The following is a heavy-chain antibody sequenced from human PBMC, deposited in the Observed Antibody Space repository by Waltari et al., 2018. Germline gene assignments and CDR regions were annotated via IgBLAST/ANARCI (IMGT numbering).Heavy chain of an antibody. J-gene: IGHJ4*02. CDR1: GGTFSSYA. V-gene: IGHV1-69*05. CDR3: ASFGTGYNGDY. Sequence: QVQLVQSGAEVKKPWSSVKVSCTASGGTFSSYAISWVRQAPGRGLECMGGIIPIFGTANYAQKFQGRVTITTDESTSTAYMELSSLRSEDTAVYYCASFGTGYNGDYWGQGTLVTVSS. D-gene: IGHD3-9*01. CDR2: IIPIFGTA.